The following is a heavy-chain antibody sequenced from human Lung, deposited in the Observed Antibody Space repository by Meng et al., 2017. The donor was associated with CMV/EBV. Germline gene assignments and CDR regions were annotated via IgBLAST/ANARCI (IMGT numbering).Heavy chain of an antibody. CDR2: ISAENGNT. D-gene: IGHD4-17*01. CDR1: GYTFGIFG. J-gene: IGHJ4*02. V-gene: IGHV1-18*01. CDR3: ARAGAAVTTHFDF. Sequence: QVPLVQSGAELQKPGASVKVSCKASGYTFGIFGITWVRQAPGQGLEWVGWISAENGNTNYAQKFQGRVTLTTDTSTKTAYMDLRGLRSDDSAVYYCARAGAAVTTHFDFWGRGTLVTVSS.